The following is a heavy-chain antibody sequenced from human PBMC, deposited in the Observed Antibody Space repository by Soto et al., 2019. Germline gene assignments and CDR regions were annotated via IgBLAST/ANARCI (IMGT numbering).Heavy chain of an antibody. J-gene: IGHJ4*02. CDR3: ARGRTYYYDSSGYYPTVADY. V-gene: IGHV1-69*01. CDR2: IIPIFGTA. Sequence: QVQLVQSGAEVKKPGSSVKVSCKASGGTFSSYAISWVRQAPGQGLEWMGGIIPIFGTANYAQKFQGRVTITADESTSTAYMELSSLRSEETAVYYCARGRTYYYDSSGYYPTVADYWGQGTLVTVSS. D-gene: IGHD3-22*01. CDR1: GGTFSSYA.